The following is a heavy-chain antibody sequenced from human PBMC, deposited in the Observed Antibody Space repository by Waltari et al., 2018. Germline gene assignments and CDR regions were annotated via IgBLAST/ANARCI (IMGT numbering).Heavy chain of an antibody. D-gene: IGHD2-2*03. V-gene: IGHV1-18*01. Sequence: QVQLVQSGAEVKKPGASVKVSCKASGYTFTSYGISWVRQAPGQGLEWMGWISAYNGNTNYAQKLQGRVTMTTDTSTSTAYMELRSLRSDDTAVYYCAREGVDIVVVPAAIHNYYYYYMDVWGKGTTVTISS. CDR1: GYTFTSYG. CDR3: AREGVDIVVVPAAIHNYYYYYMDV. J-gene: IGHJ6*03. CDR2: ISAYNGNT.